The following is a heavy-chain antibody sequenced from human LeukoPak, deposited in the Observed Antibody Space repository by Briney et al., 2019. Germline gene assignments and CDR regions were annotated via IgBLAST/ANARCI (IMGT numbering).Heavy chain of an antibody. J-gene: IGHJ4*02. D-gene: IGHD5-24*01. CDR1: GFTFRSYA. V-gene: IGHV3-23*01. CDR2: ISGSGGST. CDR3: ARVRDGSQDY. Sequence: GGSLRLSCAASGFTFRSYAMSWVRQAPGKGLDWVSTISGSGGSTYYADSVKGRFTISRDNAKNSLYLQMNSLRAEDTAVYYCARVRDGSQDYWGQGTLVTVSS.